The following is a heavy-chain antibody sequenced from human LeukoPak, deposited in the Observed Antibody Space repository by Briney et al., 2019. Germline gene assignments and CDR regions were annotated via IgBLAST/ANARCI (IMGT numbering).Heavy chain of an antibody. CDR3: ASRRDGYNTIDY. V-gene: IGHV4-31*03. CDR1: GGSISSGSYY. J-gene: IGHJ4*02. D-gene: IGHD5-24*01. Sequence: SQTLSLTCTVSGGSISSGSYYWSWIRQHPGKGLEWIGYIYYSGSAYYNPSLKSRVTLSVDTSKNQFSLKLSSVTAADTAVYYCASRRDGYNTIDYWGQGTLVTVSS. CDR2: IYYSGSA.